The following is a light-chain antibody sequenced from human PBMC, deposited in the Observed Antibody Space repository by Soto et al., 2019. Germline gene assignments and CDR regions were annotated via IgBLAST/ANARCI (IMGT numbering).Light chain of an antibody. Sequence: EIVLTQSPGTLSLSPWERATLSCMASQSVSSSQLAWYQQKPGQAPRFLIYGASTRATGIPARFSGSGSGTEFTLTISSLQSEDFAVYYCQQYNVWPPWTFGQGTKVDIK. CDR3: QQYNVWPPWT. CDR2: GAS. J-gene: IGKJ1*01. V-gene: IGKV3-15*01. CDR1: QSVSSS.